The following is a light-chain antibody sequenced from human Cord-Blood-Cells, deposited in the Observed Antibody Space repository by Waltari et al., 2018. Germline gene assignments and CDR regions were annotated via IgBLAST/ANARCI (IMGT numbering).Light chain of an antibody. J-gene: IGLJ2*01. CDR2: DVS. CDR3: CSYAGSSTFV. CDR1: SSDVGGYNY. V-gene: IGLV2-23*02. Sequence: QSALTQPASVSGSPGQSITISCPGTSSDVGGYNYVSWYQQHPGKAPKLMIYDVSKRPSGVSNRFSGSKSGNTASLTISGLQAEDEADYYCCSYAGSSTFVFGGGTKLTVL.